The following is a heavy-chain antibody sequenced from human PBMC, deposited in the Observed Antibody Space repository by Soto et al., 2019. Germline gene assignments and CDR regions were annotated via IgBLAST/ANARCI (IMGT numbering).Heavy chain of an antibody. V-gene: IGHV1-2*02. Sequence: QVQLVQSGAEVKKPGASVKVSCKASGYTFIGYYIHWVRQAPGQGLDWMGWINPNTGGTNYAQKFQGRVTLTRDTSISTAYMALSSLTSDDTAVYFCARDPIAARHNWFDPWGQGTLVTVSS. CDR1: GYTFIGYY. D-gene: IGHD6-6*01. CDR3: ARDPIAARHNWFDP. CDR2: INPNTGGT. J-gene: IGHJ5*02.